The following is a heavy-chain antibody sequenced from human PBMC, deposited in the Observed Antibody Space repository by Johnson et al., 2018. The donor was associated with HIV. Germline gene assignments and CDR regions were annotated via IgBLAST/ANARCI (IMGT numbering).Heavy chain of an antibody. J-gene: IGHJ3*02. V-gene: IGHV3-20*04. CDR2: ISWNGGST. D-gene: IGHD3-3*01. Sequence: VQLVESGGGLVQPGGSLRLSCAASGFIFGMFSMRWVRQAPGKGLEWVSGISWNGGSTGYADSVKGRFTISRDNVKNSLYLQMKSLRDEDTAVYYCARGSPYYNFWSGYVDAFDIWGQVTMVTVSS. CDR3: ARGSPYYNFWSGYVDAFDI. CDR1: GFIFGMFS.